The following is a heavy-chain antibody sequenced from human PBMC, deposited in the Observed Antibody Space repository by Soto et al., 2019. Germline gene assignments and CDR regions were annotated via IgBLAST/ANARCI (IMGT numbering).Heavy chain of an antibody. J-gene: IGHJ6*02. CDR1: GFTFSNYA. CDR3: ANVRGFYCYYGMDV. CDR2: ISGSGGST. V-gene: IGHV3-23*01. D-gene: IGHD3-10*01. Sequence: EVQLLESGGGLVQPGGSLRLSCAASGFTFSNYAMTWVRQAPGKGLEWVSAISGSGGSTYYADSVKGRFTISRDNPRNTLYLQMNSLGAEDTAVYYCANVRGFYCYYGMDVWGQGTTVAVSS.